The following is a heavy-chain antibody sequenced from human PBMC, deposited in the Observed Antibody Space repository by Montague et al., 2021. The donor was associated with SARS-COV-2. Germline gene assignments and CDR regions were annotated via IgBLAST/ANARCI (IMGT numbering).Heavy chain of an antibody. V-gene: IGHV4-39*01. CDR3: ARHVRSLMVRGPDFDY. CDR1: GGSISSSSYY. D-gene: IGHD3-10*01. Sequence: SETPSLTCTVSGGSISSSSYYWGWIRQPPGKGLEWIGSIYYSGTTYYNPSLKSRVTISVDTSKNQFSLKLSSVTAADTAAYYCARHVRSLMVRGPDFDYWGQGTLVTVSS. CDR2: IYYSGTT. J-gene: IGHJ4*02.